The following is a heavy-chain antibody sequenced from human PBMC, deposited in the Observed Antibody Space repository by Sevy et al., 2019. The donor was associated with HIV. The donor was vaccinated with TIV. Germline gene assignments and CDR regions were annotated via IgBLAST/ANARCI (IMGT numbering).Heavy chain of an antibody. CDR3: AKAMRPSSGYYRINYYYYYGMDV. D-gene: IGHD3-22*01. Sequence: GGSLRLSCAASGFTFDDYTMHWVRQAPGKGLEWVSLISWDGGSTYYADSVKGRFTISRDNSKNSLYLQMNSLRTEDTALYYCAKAMRPSSGYYRINYYYYYGMDVWGQGTTVTVSS. V-gene: IGHV3-43*01. CDR2: ISWDGGST. CDR1: GFTFDDYT. J-gene: IGHJ6*02.